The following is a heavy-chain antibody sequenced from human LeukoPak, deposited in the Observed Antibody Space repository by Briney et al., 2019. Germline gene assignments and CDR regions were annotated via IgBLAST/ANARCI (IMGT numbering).Heavy chain of an antibody. CDR3: ARELNYYDSSGYNVGGMDV. Sequence: GASVKVSCKASGYTFTSYGISWVRQAPGQGLEWMGWISAYNGNTNYAQKLRGRVTMTTDTSTSTAYMELSRLRSDDTAVYYCARELNYYDSSGYNVGGMDVWGQGTTVTVSS. CDR1: GYTFTSYG. J-gene: IGHJ6*02. D-gene: IGHD3-22*01. V-gene: IGHV1-18*01. CDR2: ISAYNGNT.